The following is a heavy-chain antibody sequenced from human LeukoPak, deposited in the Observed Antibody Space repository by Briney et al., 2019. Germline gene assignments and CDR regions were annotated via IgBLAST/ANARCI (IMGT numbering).Heavy chain of an antibody. CDR2: ISSSSTYI. D-gene: IGHD6-13*01. J-gene: IGHJ4*02. CDR1: GFIFSSYT. CDR3: ARDGAAAGWETYYFDY. Sequence: GGSLRLSCAASGFIFSSYTMNWVRQAPGKGLEWVSSISSSSTYIYYADSVKGRFTISRDNAKNSLYLQMNSLRAEDTAVYYCARDGAAAGWETYYFDYWGQGTLVTVSS. V-gene: IGHV3-21*01.